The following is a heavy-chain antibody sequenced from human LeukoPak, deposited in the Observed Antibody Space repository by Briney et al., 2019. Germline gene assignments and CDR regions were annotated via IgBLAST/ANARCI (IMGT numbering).Heavy chain of an antibody. CDR1: GFTFSSYG. V-gene: IGHV3-33*01. Sequence: GTSLRLSCAASGFTFSSYGMHWVRQAPGKGLEWVAVIWYDGSEKYYADSVKGRFTISRDNSKNTLSLQMSSLTAEDTAVYYCARWSCDHWGQGTLVTVSS. CDR2: IWYDGSEK. J-gene: IGHJ5*02. CDR3: ARWSCDH.